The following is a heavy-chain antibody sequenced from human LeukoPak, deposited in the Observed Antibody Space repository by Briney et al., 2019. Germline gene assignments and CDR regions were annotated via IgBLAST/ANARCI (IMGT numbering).Heavy chain of an antibody. CDR1: GYAIISGGFS. D-gene: IGHD1-26*01. CDR3: ARQPPRGIVGARGAFDI. V-gene: IGHV4-30-2*01. Sequence: PSQTLSLTCTVSGYAIISGGFSWNWIRQPPGKGLEWIGCIYDRGPAHYNPSLKSRFTISVDRPKNQFFLNVTSLTAADTAVYYCARQPPRGIVGARGAFDIWGQGTMVTVSS. J-gene: IGHJ3*02. CDR2: IYDRGPA.